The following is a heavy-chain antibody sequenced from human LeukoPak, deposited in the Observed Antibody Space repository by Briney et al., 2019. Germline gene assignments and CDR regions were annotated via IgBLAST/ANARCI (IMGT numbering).Heavy chain of an antibody. CDR3: TRGCSGGICSRDAMDV. CDR1: GYSFSSDW. CDR2: IFPIDSET. V-gene: IGHV5-51*01. Sequence: GESLKISCKASGYSFSSDWIAWVRQMPGKGPEWMGIIFPIDSETTYSPSFQGQVTISADKSISTAYLQWSSLKASDTAMYYCTRGCSGGICSRDAMDVRGQGTMVTVPS. J-gene: IGHJ6*02. D-gene: IGHD2-15*01.